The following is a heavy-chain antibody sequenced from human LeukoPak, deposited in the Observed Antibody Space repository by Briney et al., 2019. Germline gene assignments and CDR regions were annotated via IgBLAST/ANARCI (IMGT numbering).Heavy chain of an antibody. CDR3: ARGGSRDGYNRPLDH. D-gene: IGHD5-24*01. Sequence: SETLFLTCTVSGGSISSYYWSWIRQPPGKGLEWIGYTYYSGSANYNPSLKSRVTMSVDTSKNQLSLRLSSVTAADTAVYYCARGGSRDGYNRPLDHWGQGTLVTVSS. V-gene: IGHV4-59*01. CDR1: GGSISSYY. J-gene: IGHJ4*02. CDR2: TYYSGSA.